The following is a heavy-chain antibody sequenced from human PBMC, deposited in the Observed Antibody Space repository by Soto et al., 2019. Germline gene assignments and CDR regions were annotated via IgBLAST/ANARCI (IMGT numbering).Heavy chain of an antibody. CDR1: GYTFSNYG. V-gene: IGHV1-18*01. D-gene: IGHD6-19*01. Sequence: QVQLVQSGGEVKQPGASVKVSCKTSGYTFSNYGISWVRQAPGQGLEWVGWISGYNGNTKHAQNVQGRVTLTTDTSPRTAYMELRSLTSDDTAVYYCARDRDTSGWYRSNYWGQGTLVSVSS. CDR2: ISGYNGNT. J-gene: IGHJ4*02. CDR3: ARDRDTSGWYRSNY.